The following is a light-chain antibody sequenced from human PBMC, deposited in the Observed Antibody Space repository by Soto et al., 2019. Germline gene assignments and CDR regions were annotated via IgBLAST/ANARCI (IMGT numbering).Light chain of an antibody. V-gene: IGKV4-1*01. CDR2: WAS. J-gene: IGKJ1*01. CDR1: HSLLHSPNNRNY. CDR3: HQYLTNSWT. Sequence: DVVMTQSPDSLAVSLGGRATISCKSDHSLLHSPNNRNYLAWFQHRPGQPPKLLIYWASFRESGVPDRFSGSGSGTDFTLTITSLQAEDVATYYCHQYLTNSWTFGQGTKVDI.